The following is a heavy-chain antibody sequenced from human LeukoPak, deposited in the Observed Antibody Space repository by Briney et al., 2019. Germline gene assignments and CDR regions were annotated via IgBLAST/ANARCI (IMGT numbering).Heavy chain of an antibody. CDR1: GGTFSSYA. CDR2: IIPILGIA. Sequence: ASVKVSCKASGGTFSSYAISWVRQAPGQGLEWMGRIIPILGIANYAQKFQGRVTITADKSTSTAYMELSSLRSEDTAVYYCARDLHSSGYYRSDAFDIWGQGTMVTVSS. CDR3: ARDLHSSGYYRSDAFDI. D-gene: IGHD3-22*01. V-gene: IGHV1-69*04. J-gene: IGHJ3*02.